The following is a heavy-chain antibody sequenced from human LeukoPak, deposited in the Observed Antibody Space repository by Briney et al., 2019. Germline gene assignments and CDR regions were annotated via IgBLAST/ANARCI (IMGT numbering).Heavy chain of an antibody. V-gene: IGHV4-34*01. CDR2: INHSGST. Sequence: SETLSLTCAVYGGSFSGYYWSWIRQPPGKGLEWIGEINHSGSTNYNPSLKSRVTISVDTSKNQFSLKLSSVTAADTAVYYCARSYYSNHNSLDQWGQGTLVTVSS. CDR3: ARSYYSNHNSLDQ. D-gene: IGHD4-11*01. CDR1: GGSFSGYY. J-gene: IGHJ4*02.